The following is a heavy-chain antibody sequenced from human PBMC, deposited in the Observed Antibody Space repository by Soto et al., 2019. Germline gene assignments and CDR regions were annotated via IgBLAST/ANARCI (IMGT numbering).Heavy chain of an antibody. Sequence: EVQLVESGGGLVQPGGSLRLSCAASGFTFSSYSMNWVRQAPGKGLEWVSYISSSSSTIYYADSVKGRFTISRDNAKNSLYLQMNSLRAEDTAVYYCARDFWSGYSYYYYMDVWGKGTTVTVSS. D-gene: IGHD3-3*01. CDR1: GFTFSSYS. CDR3: ARDFWSGYSYYYYMDV. J-gene: IGHJ6*03. CDR2: ISSSSSTI. V-gene: IGHV3-48*01.